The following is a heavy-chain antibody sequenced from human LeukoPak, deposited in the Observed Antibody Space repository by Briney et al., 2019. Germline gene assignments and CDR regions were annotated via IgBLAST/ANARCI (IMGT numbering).Heavy chain of an antibody. D-gene: IGHD6-6*01. V-gene: IGHV3-21*01. Sequence: PAGSLSLSCAASGFTFSSYAMSWVRQAPGKGLEWVSYISSSSTHIYYADSVKGQVTISRDNARNSMYLQMNSLRAEDTAIYYCARSEHSSWSFDYWDQGTLGTVTS. CDR3: ARSEHSSWSFDY. CDR1: GFTFSSYA. CDR2: ISSSSTHI. J-gene: IGHJ4*02.